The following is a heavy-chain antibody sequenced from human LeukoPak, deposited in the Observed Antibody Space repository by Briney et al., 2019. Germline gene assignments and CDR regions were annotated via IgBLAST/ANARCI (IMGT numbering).Heavy chain of an antibody. CDR3: ARSHYDILTGYYNPLSFDY. CDR2: IYYSGST. V-gene: IGHV4-30-4*01. J-gene: IGHJ4*02. CDR1: GGSISSGDYY. Sequence: SETLSLTCTVSGGSISSGDYYWSWIRQPPGKGLEWIGYIYYSGSTYYNPSLKSRVTISVDTSKNQFSLKLSSVTAADTAVYYCARSHYDILTGYYNPLSFDYWGQGTLVTVSS. D-gene: IGHD3-9*01.